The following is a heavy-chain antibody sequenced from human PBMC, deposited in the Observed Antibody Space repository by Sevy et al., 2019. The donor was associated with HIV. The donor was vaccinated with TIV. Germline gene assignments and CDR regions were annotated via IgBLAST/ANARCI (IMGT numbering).Heavy chain of an antibody. CDR1: GFNFNNTW. V-gene: IGHV3-15*01. J-gene: IGHJ4*02. Sequence: GGSLRLSCATSGFNFNNTWMSWVRQAPGKGLEWVGRVKSEVDGGTRDCAAPVRGRFTMSRDDSRSTLYLQMDTLTSEDTAVYYCTTGGGSITVAGTPFDYWGQGTQVTVSS. D-gene: IGHD6-19*01. CDR3: TTGGGSITVAGTPFDY. CDR2: VKSEVDGGTR.